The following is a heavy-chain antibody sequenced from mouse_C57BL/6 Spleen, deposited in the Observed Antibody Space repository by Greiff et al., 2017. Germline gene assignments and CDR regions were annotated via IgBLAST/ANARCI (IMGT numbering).Heavy chain of an antibody. CDR1: GYTFTDYY. J-gene: IGHJ3*01. CDR3: ARGELRSSWFAY. CDR2: IFPGSGST. V-gene: IGHV1-75*01. Sequence: QVQLQQSGPELVKPGASVKISCKASGYTFTDYYINWVKQRPGQGLEWIGWIFPGSGSTYYNEKFKGKATLTVDKSSSTAYMLRSSLTSEDSAVYFCARGELRSSWFAYWGEGTLVTVSA. D-gene: IGHD3-2*02.